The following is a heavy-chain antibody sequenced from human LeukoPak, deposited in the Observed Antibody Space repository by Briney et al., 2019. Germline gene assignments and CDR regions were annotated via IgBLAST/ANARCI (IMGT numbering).Heavy chain of an antibody. Sequence: GGSLRLSCAASGFTFSDYYMSWIRQAPGKGLEWDSGISGSGDSTYYGDSVKGRFTISRDNSKNTLYLQMNSLRAEDTAVYYCAKEKQRNFDYWGQGTLVTVSS. CDR3: AKEKQRNFDY. CDR1: GFTFSDYY. J-gene: IGHJ4*02. V-gene: IGHV3-23*01. CDR2: ISGSGDST.